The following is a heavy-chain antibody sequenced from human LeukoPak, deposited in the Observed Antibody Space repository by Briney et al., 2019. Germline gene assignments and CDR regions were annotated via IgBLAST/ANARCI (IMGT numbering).Heavy chain of an antibody. V-gene: IGHV1-69*04. CDR3: ARDSAGYGMDV. CDR2: IIPILGIA. J-gene: IGHJ6*02. Sequence: ASVKVSCKASGGTFSSYAISWVRQAPGQGLEWMGRIIPILGIANYAQKFQGRATITADKSTSTAYMELSSLRSEDTAVYYCARDSAGYGMDVWGQGTTVTVSS. CDR1: GGTFSSYA.